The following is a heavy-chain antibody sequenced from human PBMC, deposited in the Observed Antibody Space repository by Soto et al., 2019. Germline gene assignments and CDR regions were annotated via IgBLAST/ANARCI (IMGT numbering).Heavy chain of an antibody. CDR1: GGTFSSYA. D-gene: IGHD2-2*02. J-gene: IGHJ6*02. CDR3: AQEFLGYCSSTSCYNYYHYYGMDV. CDR2: IIPIFGTA. Sequence: SVKVSCKAPGGTFSSYAISWVRQAPGQGLEWMGGIIPIFGTANYAQKFQGRVTITADESTSTAYMELSSLRSEDTAVYYCAQEFLGYCSSTSCYNYYHYYGMDVWGQGTTVTVSS. V-gene: IGHV1-69*13.